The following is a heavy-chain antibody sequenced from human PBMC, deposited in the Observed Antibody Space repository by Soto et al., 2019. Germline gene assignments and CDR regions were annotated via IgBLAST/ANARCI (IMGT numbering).Heavy chain of an antibody. D-gene: IGHD1-1*01. Sequence: QVQLQESGPGLVKPSGTLSLTCAVSGGSISSSDWWSWVRQPPGKGLEWIGEIYRSGGTNYNPSPKSRVTISVDKTNNQFSLKLNSVTAADTAVYYCATEKAPLEDYWGQGTLVTVSS. V-gene: IGHV4-4*02. CDR3: ATEKAPLEDY. J-gene: IGHJ4*02. CDR1: GGSISSSDW. CDR2: IYRSGGT.